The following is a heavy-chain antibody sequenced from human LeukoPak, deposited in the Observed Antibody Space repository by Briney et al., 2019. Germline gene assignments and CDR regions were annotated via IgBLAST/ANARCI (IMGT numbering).Heavy chain of an antibody. CDR3: ARDFPAVRDYYYYMDV. CDR2: IYTSGST. J-gene: IGHJ6*03. Sequence: SETLSLTCTVSGGSISSGSYYWSWIRQPAGKGLEWIGRIYTSGSTNYNPSLKSRVTISVDTSKNQFSLKLSSVTAADTAVYYCARDFPAVRDYYYYMDVWGKGTTVTISS. V-gene: IGHV4-61*02. D-gene: IGHD6-13*01. CDR1: GGSISSGSYY.